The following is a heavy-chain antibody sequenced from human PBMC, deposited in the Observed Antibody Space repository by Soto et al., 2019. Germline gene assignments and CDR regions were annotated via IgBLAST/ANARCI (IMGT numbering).Heavy chain of an antibody. CDR2: ISGSGGST. V-gene: IGHV3-23*01. D-gene: IGHD3-3*01. J-gene: IGHJ6*02. CDR1: GFTFSSYA. CDR3: AKDQGDITIFGVVTYAMDV. Sequence: PGGSLRLSCAASGFTFSSYAMSWVRQAPGKGLEWVSAISGSGGSTYYADSVKGRFTISRDNPKNTLYLQMNSLRAEDTAVYYCAKDQGDITIFGVVTYAMDVWGPGPTVTVSS.